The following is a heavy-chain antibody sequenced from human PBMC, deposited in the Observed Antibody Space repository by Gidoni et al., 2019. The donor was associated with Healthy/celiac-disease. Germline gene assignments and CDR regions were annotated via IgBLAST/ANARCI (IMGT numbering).Heavy chain of an antibody. CDR1: GFTFSSYG. Sequence: QVQLVESGVCVVQPGRSLRLSCAASGFTFSSYGMHWVRQAPGKGLEWVAVISYDGSNKYYADSVKGRFTISRDNSKNTLYLQMNSLRAEDTAVYYCAKDLDSSSSDYWGQGTLVTVSS. V-gene: IGHV3-30*18. CDR3: AKDLDSSSSDY. D-gene: IGHD6-6*01. J-gene: IGHJ4*02. CDR2: ISYDGSNK.